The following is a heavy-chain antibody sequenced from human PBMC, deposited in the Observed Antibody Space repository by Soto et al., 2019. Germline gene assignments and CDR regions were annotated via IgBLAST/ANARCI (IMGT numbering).Heavy chain of an antibody. CDR2: IWHDGNNK. CDR3: ARDRLTGTAEWHSLDS. Sequence: QPGGSLRLSCAASGFSFMSYGMTWVRQAPGKGLEWVAVIWHDGNNKYHADSVQGRFTVSRDNSKNTLYLQMNYLRPEDTAVYYCARDRLTGTAEWHSLDSWGQGTQVTVSS. V-gene: IGHV3-33*01. J-gene: IGHJ4*02. D-gene: IGHD7-27*01. CDR1: GFSFMSYG.